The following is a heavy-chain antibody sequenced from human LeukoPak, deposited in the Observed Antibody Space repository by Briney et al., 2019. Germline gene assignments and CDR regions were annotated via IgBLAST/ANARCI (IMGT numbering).Heavy chain of an antibody. Sequence: GGSLRLSCVASGFTFSNYALHWVRQTPGKGREGVPVISNDGTNKYYADSVKGRFTISRDNSKNTVYLQMNSLRTEDTALYYCARGAYHDSSGPYDYWGQGTLVTVSS. V-gene: IGHV3-30*04. CDR3: ARGAYHDSSGPYDY. D-gene: IGHD3-22*01. J-gene: IGHJ4*02. CDR1: GFTFSNYA. CDR2: ISNDGTNK.